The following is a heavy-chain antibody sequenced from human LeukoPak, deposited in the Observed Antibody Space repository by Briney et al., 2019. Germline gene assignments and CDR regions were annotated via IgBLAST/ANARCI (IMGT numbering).Heavy chain of an antibody. J-gene: IGHJ4*02. CDR3: AREYYGSGSLDY. Sequence: GGSLRLSCAASGFTFSSYWMHWVRQAPGKGLVWVSRINSDGSSTSYADSAKGRFTISRDNAKNTLYMQMNSLRAEDTAVYYCAREYYGSGSLDYWGQGTLVTVSS. CDR1: GFTFSSYW. D-gene: IGHD3-10*01. CDR2: INSDGSST. V-gene: IGHV3-74*01.